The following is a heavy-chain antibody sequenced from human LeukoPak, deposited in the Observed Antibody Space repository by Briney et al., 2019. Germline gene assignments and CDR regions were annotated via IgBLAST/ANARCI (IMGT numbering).Heavy chain of an antibody. CDR2: ISYDGSNK. CDR3: AKDGFRYYYDSSGPY. CDR1: GFTFSSYG. Sequence: GGSLRLSCAASGFTFSSYGMHWVRQAPGKGLEWVAVISYDGSNKYYADSVKGRFTISRDNSKNTLYLQMNSLRAEDTAVYYCAKDGFRYYYDSSGPYWGQGTLVTVSS. D-gene: IGHD3-22*01. J-gene: IGHJ4*02. V-gene: IGHV3-30*18.